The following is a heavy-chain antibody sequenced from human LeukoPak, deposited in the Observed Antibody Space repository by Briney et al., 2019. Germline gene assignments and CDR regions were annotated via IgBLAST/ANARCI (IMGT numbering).Heavy chain of an antibody. CDR3: ARGDWLDY. Sequence: LEWMGWISTYNGNTNYAQKLQGRVTTTTDTSTSTAYMEVRSLRSDDTAVYYCARGDWLDYWGQGTLVTVSS. V-gene: IGHV1-18*01. J-gene: IGHJ4*02. D-gene: IGHD3/OR15-3a*01. CDR2: ISTYNGNT.